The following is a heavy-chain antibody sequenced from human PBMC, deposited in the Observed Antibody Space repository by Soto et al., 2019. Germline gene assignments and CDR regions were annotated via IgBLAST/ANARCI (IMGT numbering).Heavy chain of an antibody. CDR1: GYIFSSFG. D-gene: IGHD2-2*01. V-gene: IGHV1-18*01. CDR2: INTYNGDT. CDR3: ARGDCSFASCPLDF. J-gene: IGHJ4*02. Sequence: HVPLVQSGDEVMKPGASVQVSCKASGYIFSSFGIIWVRQVPGQGLEWMGWINTYNGDTNYAQKFQGRVTMTTDTSTSTAYMELRSLISDDTAVYYCARGDCSFASCPLDFWGQGTLVTVSS.